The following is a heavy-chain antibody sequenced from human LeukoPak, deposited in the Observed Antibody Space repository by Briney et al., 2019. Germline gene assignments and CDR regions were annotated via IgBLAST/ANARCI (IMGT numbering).Heavy chain of an antibody. Sequence: WIISITPYNANTTSAQTLQATVTMTTDTSTSTAYMELRSLRSDDTAVYYCARDGYNYYFDYWGQGTLVTVSS. V-gene: IGHV1-18*01. D-gene: IGHD5-24*01. CDR3: ARDGYNYYFDY. CDR2: ITPYNANT. J-gene: IGHJ4*02.